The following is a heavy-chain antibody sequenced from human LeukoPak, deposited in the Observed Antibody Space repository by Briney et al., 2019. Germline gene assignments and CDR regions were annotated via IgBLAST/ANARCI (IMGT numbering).Heavy chain of an antibody. V-gene: IGHV3-21*01. D-gene: IGHD4-17*01. CDR2: ISSSTSYI. J-gene: IGHJ4*02. Sequence: GGSLRLSFAASGFTFSSYSMNWIRQASGKGLEWVSSISSSTSYIYYADSVKGRFTISKDNAKNSLYLQMNSLRAEDTAVYYCARAGGSTVSHSDYWGQGTLVTVSS. CDR1: GFTFSSYS. CDR3: ARAGGSTVSHSDY.